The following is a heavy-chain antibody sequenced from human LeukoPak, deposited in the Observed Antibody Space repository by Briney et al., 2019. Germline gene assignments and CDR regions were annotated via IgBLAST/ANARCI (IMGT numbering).Heavy chain of an antibody. CDR1: GFTFSSYE. CDR2: TTSSGRSI. CDR3: AREGAADNFDF. Sequence: PGGSLRLSCAASGFTFSSYEMNWVRQAPGKGLEGFSYTTSSGRSIYYADSVKGRFTVSRDNAKNSLFLQMNSLRAEDTALYYCAREGAADNFDFWGQGTLVTVSS. J-gene: IGHJ4*02. V-gene: IGHV3-48*03. D-gene: IGHD6-13*01.